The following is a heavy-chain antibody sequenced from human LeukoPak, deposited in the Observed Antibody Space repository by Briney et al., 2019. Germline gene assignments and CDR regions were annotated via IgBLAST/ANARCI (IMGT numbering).Heavy chain of an antibody. Sequence: GGSLRLSCAASGFTFSHYWMSWVRQAPGKGLEWVANIKQDGSEKYYVDSVKGRFTISRDNAKNSLYLQMNSLRAEDTALYYWATHRGYSYGTAEDFDYWGQGTLVTVSS. CDR1: GFTFSHYW. J-gene: IGHJ4*02. CDR2: IKQDGSEK. CDR3: ATHRGYSYGTAEDFDY. V-gene: IGHV3-7*01. D-gene: IGHD5-18*01.